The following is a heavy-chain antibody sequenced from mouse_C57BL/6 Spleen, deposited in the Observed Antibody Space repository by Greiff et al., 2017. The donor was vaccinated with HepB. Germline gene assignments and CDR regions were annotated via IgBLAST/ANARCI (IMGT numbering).Heavy chain of an antibody. J-gene: IGHJ1*03. V-gene: IGHV1-47*01. CDR3: ARRADGSSYSWYFDV. CDR1: GYTFTTYP. Sequence: QVHVKQSGAELVKPGASVKMSCKASGYTFTTYPIEWMKQNHGKSLEWIGNFHPYNDDTKYNEKFKGKATLTVEKSSSTVYLELSRLTSDDSAVYYCARRADGSSYSWYFDVWGTGTTVTVSS. CDR2: FHPYNDDT. D-gene: IGHD1-1*01.